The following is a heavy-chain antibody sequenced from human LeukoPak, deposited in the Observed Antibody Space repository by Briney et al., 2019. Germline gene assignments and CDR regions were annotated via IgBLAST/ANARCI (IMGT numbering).Heavy chain of an antibody. J-gene: IGHJ4*02. CDR1: GFTFGDYA. CDR2: IRSKAYGGTT. V-gene: IGHV3-49*04. Sequence: GGSLRLSCTASGFTFGDYAMSWVRQAPGKGLEWVGFIRSKAYGGTTEYAASVKGRFTISRDDSKSIAYLQINSLKTEDTAVYYCTRVVPAAIGDYWGQGTLVTVSS. CDR3: TRVVPAAIGDY. D-gene: IGHD2-2*01.